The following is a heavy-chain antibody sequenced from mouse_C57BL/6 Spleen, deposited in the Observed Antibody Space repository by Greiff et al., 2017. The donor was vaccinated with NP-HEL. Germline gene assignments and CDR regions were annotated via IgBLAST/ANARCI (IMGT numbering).Heavy chain of an antibody. Sequence: VQLQQPGAELVRPGTSVKLSCKASGYTFTSYWMHWVKQRPGQGLEWIGVIDPSDSYTNYNQKFKGKATLTVDTSSSTAYMQLSSLTSEDSAVYYCARYYSNYGRAMDYWGQGTSVTVSS. D-gene: IGHD2-5*01. CDR2: IDPSDSYT. V-gene: IGHV1-59*01. CDR3: ARYYSNYGRAMDY. CDR1: GYTFTSYW. J-gene: IGHJ4*01.